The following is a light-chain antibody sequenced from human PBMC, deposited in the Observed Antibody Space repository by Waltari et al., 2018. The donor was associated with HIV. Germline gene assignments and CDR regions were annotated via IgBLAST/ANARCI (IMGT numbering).Light chain of an antibody. CDR1: QSVGSF. V-gene: IGKV3-11*01. Sequence: EIVLTQSPVILSLSPGERATLSCGASQSVGSFLAWYQQRPGQSPSLLIYDASRRATGVPARFSGSGSGTNFTLTIKNLEPEDVAIYYCQQRSNWPPWSFGQGTRVDIK. J-gene: IGKJ1*01. CDR3: QQRSNWPPWS. CDR2: DAS.